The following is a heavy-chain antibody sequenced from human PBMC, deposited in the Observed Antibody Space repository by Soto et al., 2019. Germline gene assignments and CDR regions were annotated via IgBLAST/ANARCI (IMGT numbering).Heavy chain of an antibody. D-gene: IGHD2-15*01. CDR1: GLNFEKCS. Sequence: VGSLRLSCAASGLNFEKCSMNWVRQPPGKGPEWLASISPSSTYIRYADSVKGRFTISRDNARNSLSLQMMNLRADDTAIYYCATDTGDIEVVPATTWGQGTLVTVSS. J-gene: IGHJ4*02. CDR2: ISPSSTYI. CDR3: ATDTGDIEVVPATT. V-gene: IGHV3-21*04.